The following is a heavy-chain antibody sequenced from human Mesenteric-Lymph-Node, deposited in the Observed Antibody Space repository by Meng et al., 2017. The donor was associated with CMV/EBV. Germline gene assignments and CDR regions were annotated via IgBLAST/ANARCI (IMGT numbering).Heavy chain of an antibody. CDR2: IYSSGIT. CDR3: ARGGGGGDLLYYYYGMDV. D-gene: IGHD2-21*02. Sequence: GESLKISCAASGFTVSSNYMSWVRQAPGTGLEWVSVIYSSGITYYADSVKGRFTISRDNSKNTLYLQMNSLRAEDTAVYYCARGGGGGDLLYYYYGMDVWGQGTTVTVSS. J-gene: IGHJ6*02. V-gene: IGHV3-53*01. CDR1: GFTVSSNY.